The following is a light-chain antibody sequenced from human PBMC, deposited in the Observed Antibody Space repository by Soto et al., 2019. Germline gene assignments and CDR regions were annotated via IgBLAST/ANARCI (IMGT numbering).Light chain of an antibody. CDR1: NNDVGAYTY. Sequence: QSALTLPASVSGSPGQSITISCTGTNNDVGAYTYVSWYQQHPGKAPRLIIYEVSERPSGVSNRFSGSKSGNTASLVISGLQAEDEADYYCSSYRTGSRVFGGGTKLTVL. CDR3: SSYRTGSRV. V-gene: IGLV2-14*01. J-gene: IGLJ2*01. CDR2: EVS.